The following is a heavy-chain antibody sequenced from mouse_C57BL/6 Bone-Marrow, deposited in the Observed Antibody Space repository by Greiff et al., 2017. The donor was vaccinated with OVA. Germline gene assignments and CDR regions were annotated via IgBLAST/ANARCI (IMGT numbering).Heavy chain of an antibody. CDR3: ARRGDYYGSSYDYYAMDY. J-gene: IGHJ4*01. Sequence: EVNVVESGGGLVKPGGSLKLSCAASGFTFSDYGMHWVRQAPEKGLEWVAYISSGSSTIYYADTVKGRFTISRDNAKNTLFLQMTSLRSEDTAMYYCARRGDYYGSSYDYYAMDYWGQGTSVTVSS. CDR1: GFTFSDYG. D-gene: IGHD1-1*01. V-gene: IGHV5-17*01. CDR2: ISSGSSTI.